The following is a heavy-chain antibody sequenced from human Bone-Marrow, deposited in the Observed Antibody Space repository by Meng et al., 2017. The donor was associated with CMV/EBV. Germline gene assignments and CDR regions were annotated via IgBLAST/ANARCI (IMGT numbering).Heavy chain of an antibody. Sequence: GGSLRLSCAASGFTFSSYSMNWVRQAPGKGLEWVSSISSSSSYIYYADSVKGRFTISRDNAKNSLYLQMSSLRAEDTAVYYCARDTHGYCSSTSCSDAFEIWGQGTVVTVSS. D-gene: IGHD2-2*03. CDR3: ARDTHGYCSSTSCSDAFEI. CDR1: GFTFSSYS. J-gene: IGHJ3*02. CDR2: ISSSSSYI. V-gene: IGHV3-21*01.